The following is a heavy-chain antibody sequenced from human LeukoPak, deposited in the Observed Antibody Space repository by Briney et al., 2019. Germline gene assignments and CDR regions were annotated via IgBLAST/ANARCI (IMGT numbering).Heavy chain of an antibody. CDR2: ISAYNGNT. D-gene: IGHD6-6*01. CDR3: ARDVFYSSSSTYYSYNWFDP. J-gene: IGHJ5*02. CDR1: GYTFTSYG. V-gene: IGHV1-18*01. Sequence: ASVKVSCKASGYTFTSYGISWVRQAPGQGLEWMGWISAYNGNTNYAQKLQGRVTMTTDTSTSTAYMELRSLRSDDTAVYHCARDVFYSSSSTYYSYNWFDPWGQGTLVTVSS.